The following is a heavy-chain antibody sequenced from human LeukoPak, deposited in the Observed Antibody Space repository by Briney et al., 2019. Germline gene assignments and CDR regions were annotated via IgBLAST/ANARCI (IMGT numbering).Heavy chain of an antibody. D-gene: IGHD3-22*01. Sequence: GGSRRLSCEPSEFTVGSTYMSGVGQAPGRGWGGVSVIYSGGSTYYADSVKGRFTISRDNSKNTLYLQMNSLRAEDTAVYYCARDAPLLPKSFDYWGQGTLVTVSS. CDR1: EFTVGSTY. V-gene: IGHV3-66*01. CDR2: IYSGGST. J-gene: IGHJ4*02. CDR3: ARDAPLLPKSFDY.